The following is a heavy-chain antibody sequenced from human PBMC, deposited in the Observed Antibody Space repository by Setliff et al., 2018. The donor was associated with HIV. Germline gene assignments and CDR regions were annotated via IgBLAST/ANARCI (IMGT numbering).Heavy chain of an antibody. CDR3: ARVITMVWTTFDP. CDR1: GGSISSSNW. J-gene: IGHJ5*02. CDR2: IYHSGGT. V-gene: IGHV4-4*02. Sequence: PSETLSLTCAVSGGSISSSNWWSWVRQPPGKGLEWIGEIYHSGGTNYNPSLKSRFTISLDKSKNHFSLELRSVTAADTAVYYCARVITMVWTTFDPWGQGTLVTVSS. D-gene: IGHD3-10*01.